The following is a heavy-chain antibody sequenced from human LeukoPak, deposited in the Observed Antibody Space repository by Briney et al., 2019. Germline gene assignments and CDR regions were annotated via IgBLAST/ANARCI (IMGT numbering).Heavy chain of an antibody. CDR3: ASRLPLGCSSTSCYDY. V-gene: IGHV3-48*01. J-gene: IGHJ4*02. D-gene: IGHD2-2*01. CDR1: GFTFSSYS. Sequence: GGSLRLSCAASGFTFSSYSMNWVRQAPGKGLEWVSYISSSSSTIYYADSVKGRFTISRDNAKNSLYLQMNSLRAEDTAVYYCASRLPLGCSSTSCYDYWGQGTLVTVSS. CDR2: ISSSSSTI.